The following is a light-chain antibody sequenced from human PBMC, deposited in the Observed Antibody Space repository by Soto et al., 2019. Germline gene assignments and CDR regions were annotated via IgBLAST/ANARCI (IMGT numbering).Light chain of an antibody. V-gene: IGKV4-1*01. CDR1: RNLLYSSNNKNY. J-gene: IGKJ2*01. CDR3: QQYYTTPRT. Sequence: DIVMTQSPYSLAVSLGERATINCKSSRNLLYSSNNKNYFAWYQQKPGQPPKLLIYWASTRESGVPDRFSGSGSGTDFTLTISSLQAEDVAVYYCQQYYTTPRTFGQGTKVDIK. CDR2: WAS.